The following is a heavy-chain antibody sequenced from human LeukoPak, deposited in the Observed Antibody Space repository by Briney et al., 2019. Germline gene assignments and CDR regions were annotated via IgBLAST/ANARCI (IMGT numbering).Heavy chain of an antibody. J-gene: IGHJ6*02. CDR2: IIPILGIA. Sequence: SVKVSCKASGGTFSSYAISWVRQAPGQGLEWMGRIIPILGIANYAQKFQGRVTITADKSTSTAYMELSSLRSEDTAVYYCATLGGIAAAGTGKGPYYGMDVWGQGTTVTVSS. CDR3: ATLGGIAAAGTGKGPYYGMDV. CDR1: GGTFSSYA. V-gene: IGHV1-69*04. D-gene: IGHD6-13*01.